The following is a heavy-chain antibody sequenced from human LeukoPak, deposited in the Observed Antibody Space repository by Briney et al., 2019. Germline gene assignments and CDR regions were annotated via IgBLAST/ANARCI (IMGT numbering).Heavy chain of an antibody. D-gene: IGHD3-10*01. CDR3: AKRGVVIRVFLVGFHKEAYYFDS. J-gene: IGHJ4*02. Sequence: GGSLRLSCAVAAITISNYGMSWVRQAPGEGLEWVAGLSGSDGGTNYADSVQGRFTISRDNPKNTLYLQMNSLRAEDTAVYFCAKRGVVIRVFLVGFHKEAYYFDSWGQGALVTVSS. V-gene: IGHV3-23*01. CDR1: AITISNYG. CDR2: LSGSDGGT.